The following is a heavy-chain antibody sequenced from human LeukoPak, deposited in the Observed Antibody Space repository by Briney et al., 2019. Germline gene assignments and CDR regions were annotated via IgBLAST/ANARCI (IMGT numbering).Heavy chain of an antibody. V-gene: IGHV1-8*01. Sequence: ASVKVSCKASGYTFTSYDINWVRQATGQGLEWMGWMNPNSGNTGYAQKFQGRVTMTRNTSISTAYMELSSLRSEDTAAYYCAREKHYSGRTRWFDPWGQGTLVTVSS. J-gene: IGHJ5*02. D-gene: IGHD1-26*01. CDR2: MNPNSGNT. CDR3: AREKHYSGRTRWFDP. CDR1: GYTFTSYD.